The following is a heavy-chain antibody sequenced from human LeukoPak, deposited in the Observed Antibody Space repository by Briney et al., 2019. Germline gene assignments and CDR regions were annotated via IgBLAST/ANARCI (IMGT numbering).Heavy chain of an antibody. D-gene: IGHD3-3*01. Sequence: SETLSLACTVSGGSISSYYWSWIRQPAGKGLEWIGRIYTSGSTNYNPSLKSRVTISVDTSKNQFSLKLSSVTAADTAVYYCARRQHDFWSGYFDYWGQGTLVTVSS. CDR3: ARRQHDFWSGYFDY. V-gene: IGHV4-4*07. J-gene: IGHJ4*02. CDR1: GGSISSYY. CDR2: IYTSGST.